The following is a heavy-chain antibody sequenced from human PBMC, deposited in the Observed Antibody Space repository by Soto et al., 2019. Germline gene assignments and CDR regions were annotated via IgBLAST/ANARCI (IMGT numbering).Heavy chain of an antibody. J-gene: IGHJ6*02. V-gene: IGHV3-33*01. CDR2: IWYDGSNK. Sequence: GGSLRLSCAASGFTFSSFGMHWVRQAPGKGREWVAAIWYDGSNKYYADSVKGRFTISRDNSKNTLYLQMNSLRAEDTAVYYCARRYYDFWSGYPPYYYYGMDVWGQGTTVTVSS. CDR3: ARRYYDFWSGYPPYYYYGMDV. D-gene: IGHD3-3*01. CDR1: GFTFSSFG.